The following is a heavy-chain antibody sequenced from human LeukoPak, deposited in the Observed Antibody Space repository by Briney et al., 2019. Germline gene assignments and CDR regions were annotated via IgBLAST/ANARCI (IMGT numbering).Heavy chain of an antibody. J-gene: IGHJ4*02. D-gene: IGHD1-26*01. CDR3: ARRGSYQTNDY. CDR1: GYTFTSYY. CDR2: VNPSGGST. V-gene: IGHV1-46*01. Sequence: ASVNVSCKTSGYTFTSYYIHWVRQAPGQGLEWMGIVNPSGGSTSYAQKFQGRVTMTRDTSTSTVYMELSSLRSEDTAMYYCARRGSYQTNDYWGQGTLVTVSS.